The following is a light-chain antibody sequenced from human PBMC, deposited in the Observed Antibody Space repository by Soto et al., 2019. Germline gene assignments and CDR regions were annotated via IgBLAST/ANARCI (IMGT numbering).Light chain of an antibody. V-gene: IGKV1-9*01. J-gene: IGKJ1*01. CDR1: QSIRSY. CDR2: AAS. Sequence: DIQMTQSPSSLSASVGDRVTITCRASQSIRSYLNWYQQKPGKAPKLLISAASTLQSGVPSRFSGSGSGTEFTLTISSLQPEDFATYYCQQLNNYPRTFGQGTKVDIK. CDR3: QQLNNYPRT.